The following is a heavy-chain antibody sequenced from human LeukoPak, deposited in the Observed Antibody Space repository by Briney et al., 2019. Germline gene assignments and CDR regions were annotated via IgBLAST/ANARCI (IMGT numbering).Heavy chain of an antibody. CDR2: MNPNSGNT. J-gene: IGHJ6*03. V-gene: IGHV1-8*01. CDR1: GYTFTSYD. D-gene: IGHD3-10*01. Sequence: ASVKVSCKASGYTFTSYDINWVRQATGQGLEWMGWMNPNSGNTGYAQKFQGRVTMTRNTSISTAYMELSSLRSEDTAVYYCARGYGSGSYSEVIFWNEISGYYYYYMDVWGKGTTVTISS. CDR3: ARGYGSGSYSEVIFWNEISGYYYYYMDV.